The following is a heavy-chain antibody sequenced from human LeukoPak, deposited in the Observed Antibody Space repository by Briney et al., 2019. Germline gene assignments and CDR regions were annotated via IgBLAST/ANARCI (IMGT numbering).Heavy chain of an antibody. CDR1: GYTFTSYG. D-gene: IGHD5-12*01. V-gene: IGHV1-18*01. Sequence: GASVKVSCKASGYTFTSYGISWVRQAPGQGLKWMGWISAYNGNTNFAQQLQGRVTMTTDTSTSTAYMELRSLRSDDTAVYYCARGRQHVDIVATTYDYWGQGTLVTVSS. CDR2: ISAYNGNT. J-gene: IGHJ4*02. CDR3: ARGRQHVDIVATTYDY.